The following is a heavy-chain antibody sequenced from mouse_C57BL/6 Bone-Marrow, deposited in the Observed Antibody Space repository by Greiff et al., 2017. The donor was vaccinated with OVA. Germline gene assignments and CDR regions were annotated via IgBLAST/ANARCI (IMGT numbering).Heavy chain of an antibody. CDR3: TRGDYDVGYYFDY. V-gene: IGHV1-15*01. J-gene: IGHJ2*01. CDR2: IDPETGGT. Sequence: VQLKESGAELVRPGASVTLSCKASGYTFTDYEMHWVKQTPVHGLEWIGAIDPETGGTAYNQKFKGKAILTADKSSSTAYMELRSLTSEDSAVYYCTRGDYDVGYYFDYWGQGTTLTVSS. CDR1: GYTFTDYE. D-gene: IGHD2-4*01.